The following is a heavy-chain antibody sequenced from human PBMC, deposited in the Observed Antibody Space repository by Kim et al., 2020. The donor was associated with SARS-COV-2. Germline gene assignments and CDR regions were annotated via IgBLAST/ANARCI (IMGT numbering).Heavy chain of an antibody. CDR3: ARSRGGSAMATIGY. Sequence: SVKVSCKASGGTFSSYAISRVRQAPGQGLEWMGGIIPIFGTANYAQKFQGRVTITADESTSTAYMELSSLRSEDTAVYYCARSRGGSAMATIGYWGQGTLVTVSS. D-gene: IGHD5-12*01. CDR2: IIPIFGTA. V-gene: IGHV1-69*13. J-gene: IGHJ4*02. CDR1: GGTFSSYA.